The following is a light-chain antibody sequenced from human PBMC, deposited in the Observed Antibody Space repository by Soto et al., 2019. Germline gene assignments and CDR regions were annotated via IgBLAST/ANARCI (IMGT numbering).Light chain of an antibody. V-gene: IGLV2-14*01. CDR1: SSDVGGYNY. J-gene: IGLJ2*01. CDR3: SSYTTIKTVV. CDR2: EAT. Sequence: QSALTQPASVSGSPEQSITISCTGTSSDVGGYNYVSWYQQHPGKAPKVMIYEATKRPSGVSNRFSGSKSGNTAYLTISGVQPEDEADYHCSSYTTIKTVVFGGGTKLTVL.